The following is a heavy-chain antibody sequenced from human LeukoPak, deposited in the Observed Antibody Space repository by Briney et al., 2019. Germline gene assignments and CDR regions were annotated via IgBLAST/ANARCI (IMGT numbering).Heavy chain of an antibody. V-gene: IGHV3-7*01. J-gene: IGHJ5*02. Sequence: GGSLRLSCAASGLPFSHYWMSWVRQAPGKGLEGVANMKEDGGEINYVDSVKGRFTISRDNAKNSLYLHMNNLRVDDTAVYYCARDRGYSTFDNWGQGTLVTVSS. CDR2: MKEDGGEI. CDR1: GLPFSHYW. CDR3: ARDRGYSTFDN. D-gene: IGHD4-23*01.